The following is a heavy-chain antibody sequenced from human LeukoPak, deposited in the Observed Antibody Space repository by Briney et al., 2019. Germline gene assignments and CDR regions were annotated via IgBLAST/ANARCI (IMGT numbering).Heavy chain of an antibody. Sequence: ASVKVSCKASGYTFTGYYMHWVRQAPGQGLEWMGRINPNSGGTNYAQKFQGRVTMTRDTSISTAYMELSRLRSDDTAVYYCARDSRGSYKFGFDYWGQGTLVTVSS. V-gene: IGHV1-2*06. CDR3: ARDSRGSYKFGFDY. D-gene: IGHD1-26*01. CDR1: GYTFTGYY. CDR2: INPNSGGT. J-gene: IGHJ4*02.